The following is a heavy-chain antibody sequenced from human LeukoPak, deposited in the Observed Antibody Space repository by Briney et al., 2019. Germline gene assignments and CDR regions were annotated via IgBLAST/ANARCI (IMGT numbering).Heavy chain of an antibody. CDR1: GGSISSYY. CDR3: ATSSGSYSHDAFDI. CDR2: IYYSGST. Sequence: PSETLSLTCTVSGGSISSYYWGWIRQPPGKGLEWIGSIYYSGSTYYNPSLKSRVTISVDTSKNQFSLKLSSVTAADTAVYYCATSSGSYSHDAFDIWGQGTMVTVSS. D-gene: IGHD1-26*01. V-gene: IGHV4-39*01. J-gene: IGHJ3*02.